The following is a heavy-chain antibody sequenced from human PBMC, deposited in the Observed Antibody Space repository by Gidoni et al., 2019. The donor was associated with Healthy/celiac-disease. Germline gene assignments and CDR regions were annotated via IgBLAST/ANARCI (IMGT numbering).Heavy chain of an antibody. CDR1: GFPFSRCG. J-gene: IGHJ4*02. CDR3: AKAAQRTVEMATPIDY. V-gene: IGHV3-30*18. CDR2: ISYDGSNK. Sequence: QVQLVESGGGVVQPGRSLRLSCAAPGFPFSRCGMHWVRQAPGKGLEWVAVISYDGSNKYYADSVKGRFTISRDNSKNTLYLQMNSLRAEDTAVYYCAKAAQRTVEMATPIDYWGQGTLVTVSS. D-gene: IGHD2-15*01.